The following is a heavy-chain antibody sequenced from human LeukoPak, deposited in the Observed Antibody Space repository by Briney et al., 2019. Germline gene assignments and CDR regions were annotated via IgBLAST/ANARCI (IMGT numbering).Heavy chain of an antibody. CDR1: GFTFSHYG. Sequence: GGSLRLSCAASGFTFSHYGMHWVRQTPGAGLEWVAVIWTDGSDKYYAKSVKGRFTISRDNSKNSLFLQMNSLRAEDTAVYYCAKDAQRGFDYSNSLQNWGQGILVTVSS. CDR3: AKDAQRGFDYSNSLQN. D-gene: IGHD4-11*01. J-gene: IGHJ1*01. CDR2: IWTDGSDK. V-gene: IGHV3-33*06.